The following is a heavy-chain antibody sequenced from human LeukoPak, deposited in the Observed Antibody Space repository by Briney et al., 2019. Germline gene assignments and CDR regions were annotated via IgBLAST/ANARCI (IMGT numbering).Heavy chain of an antibody. Sequence: ASVKVSCKAAGFTFTSSAVQSVRRARGQCLEWIGWIVVGSGNTKYAQKFHERVTSTRDMSTSTAYMMLSSLSSEDTAVYYCAAVIAVAGTFDCWGQGTLVTVSS. CDR2: IVVGSGNT. CDR1: GFTFTSSA. J-gene: IGHJ5*01. D-gene: IGHD6-19*01. V-gene: IGHV1-58*01. CDR3: AAVIAVAGTFDC.